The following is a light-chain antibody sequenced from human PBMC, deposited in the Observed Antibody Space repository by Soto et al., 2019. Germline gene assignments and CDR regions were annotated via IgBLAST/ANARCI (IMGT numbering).Light chain of an antibody. J-gene: IGKJ4*01. Sequence: EIVMTQSPATLSVSPGERATLSCRASQSVSSNLAWYQQKPGQAPRLLIYGASTRATGIPARFSGSGSGTEFTLTISSLQSEDFALYYCQHYNNWPLTFGGGTKVDIK. CDR2: GAS. CDR1: QSVSSN. V-gene: IGKV3-15*01. CDR3: QHYNNWPLT.